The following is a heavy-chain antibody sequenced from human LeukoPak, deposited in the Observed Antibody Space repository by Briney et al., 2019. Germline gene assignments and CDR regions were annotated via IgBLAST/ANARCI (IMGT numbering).Heavy chain of an antibody. D-gene: IGHD6-13*01. V-gene: IGHV1-18*01. Sequence: ASVKVSCKASGYTFTSYGISWVRQAPGQGLEWMGWISAYNGNTNYAQKLQGRVTMTTDTSTSTAYMELRSLRSDDTAVYYCARDRLSPYSSSWYYFDYWGQGTLVTVSS. CDR1: GYTFTSYG. J-gene: IGHJ4*02. CDR2: ISAYNGNT. CDR3: ARDRLSPYSSSWYYFDY.